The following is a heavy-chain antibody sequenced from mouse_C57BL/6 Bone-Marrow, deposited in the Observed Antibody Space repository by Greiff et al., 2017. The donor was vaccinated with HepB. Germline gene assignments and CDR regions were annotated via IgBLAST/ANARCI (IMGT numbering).Heavy chain of an antibody. D-gene: IGHD2-5*01. CDR1: GYTFTEYT. CDR2: FYPGSGSI. V-gene: IGHV1-62-2*01. Sequence: VQLQQSGAELVKPGASVKLSCKASGYTFTEYTIHWVKQRSGQGLEWIGWFYPGSGSIKYNEKFKDKATLTADKSSSTVYMELRRLTSEDSAVYFCARHGYFSYSNYIRDAMDYWGQGTSVTVSS. CDR3: ARHGYFSYSNYIRDAMDY. J-gene: IGHJ4*01.